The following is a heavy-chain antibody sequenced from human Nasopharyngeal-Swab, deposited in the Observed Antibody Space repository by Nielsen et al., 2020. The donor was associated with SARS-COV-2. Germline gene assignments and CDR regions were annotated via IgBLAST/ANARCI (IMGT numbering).Heavy chain of an antibody. CDR3: ARDRDVDTAMVMERFDY. D-gene: IGHD5-18*01. J-gene: IGHJ4*02. V-gene: IGHV1-3*01. CDR2: INAGNGNT. Sequence: WVRQAPGQRLEWMGWINAGNGNTKYSQKFQGRVTITRDTSASTAYMELSSLRSEDTAVYYCARDRDVDTAMVMERFDYWGQGTLVTVSS.